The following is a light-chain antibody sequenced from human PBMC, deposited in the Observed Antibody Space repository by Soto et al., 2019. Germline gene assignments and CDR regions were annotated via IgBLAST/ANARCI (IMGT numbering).Light chain of an antibody. J-gene: IGKJ4*01. CDR2: SAS. CDR1: QSVASSY. Sequence: EVVLTQSPGTLSLSPGERVTLSCRASQSVASSYLAWYQQKPGRAPRLLFYSASSRATGIPDRFSGSGSGTDFTLTISRLEPEDFAVYYCQQRSNWPPGLTFGGGTKVEIK. V-gene: IGKV3D-20*02. CDR3: QQRSNWPPGLT.